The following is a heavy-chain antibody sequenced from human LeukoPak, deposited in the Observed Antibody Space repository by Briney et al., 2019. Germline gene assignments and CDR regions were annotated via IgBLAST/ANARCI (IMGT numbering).Heavy chain of an antibody. J-gene: IGHJ4*02. Sequence: ASVKVSCKVSGYTLTELSMHWVRQAPGKGLEWMGGFDPEDGETIYAQKFQGRVTMTEDTSTDTAYMELSSLRSEDTAVYYCATTVAGTMDYFDYWGQRTLVTVSS. CDR1: GYTLTELS. V-gene: IGHV1-24*01. D-gene: IGHD6-19*01. CDR2: FDPEDGET. CDR3: ATTVAGTMDYFDY.